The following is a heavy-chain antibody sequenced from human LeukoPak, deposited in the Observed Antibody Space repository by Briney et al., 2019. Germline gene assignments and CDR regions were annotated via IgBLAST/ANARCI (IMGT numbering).Heavy chain of an antibody. CDR3: VRLRRNSDRSGYYYYYNY. V-gene: IGHV3-21*01. CDR1: GFTFYDFR. J-gene: IGHJ4*02. D-gene: IGHD3-22*01. CDR2: INPTSTSI. Sequence: PGGSLTFTCAGSGFTFYDFRLKRLPPAPGKGRGWGSTINPTSTSIYYADAVKGQFIISRDNAKSSLFLQMNSLRAEDTALYYCVRLRRNSDRSGYYYYYNYWGQGILVTVSS.